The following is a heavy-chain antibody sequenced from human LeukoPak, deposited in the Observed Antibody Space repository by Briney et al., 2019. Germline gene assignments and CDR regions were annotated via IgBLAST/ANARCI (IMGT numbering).Heavy chain of an antibody. D-gene: IGHD4-17*01. CDR2: ITGGHYAT. CDR1: GFSFSSFA. J-gene: IGHJ5*02. V-gene: IGHV3-23*01. CDR3: TKDPNGDYIGAFDP. Sequence: GGSLRLSCAASGFSFSSFAMTWVRQAPGKGPEWVSSITGGHYATYNTDSVKGRFTISRDNAKNTLYLQMNSLRADDTAIYYCTKDPNGDYIGAFDPWGQGTLVTVSS.